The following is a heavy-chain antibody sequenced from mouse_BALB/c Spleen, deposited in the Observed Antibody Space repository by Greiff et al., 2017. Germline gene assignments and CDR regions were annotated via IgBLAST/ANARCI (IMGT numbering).Heavy chain of an antibody. V-gene: IGHV5-9-1*01. CDR2: ISSGGSYT. CDR3: ARGPWYFDV. J-gene: IGHJ1*01. Sequence: EVMLVESGGGLVKPGGSLKLSCAASGFTFSSYAMSWVRQTPEKRLEWVATISSGGSYTYYPDSVKGRFTISRDNARNILYLQMSSLRSEDTAMYYCARGPWYFDVWGAGTTVTVSS. CDR1: GFTFSSYA.